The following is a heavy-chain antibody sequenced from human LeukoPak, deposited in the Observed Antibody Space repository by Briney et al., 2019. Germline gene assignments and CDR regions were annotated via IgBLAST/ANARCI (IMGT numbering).Heavy chain of an antibody. J-gene: IGHJ2*01. V-gene: IGHV3-74*01. D-gene: IGHD6-25*01. CDR1: GFTFSNYW. Sequence: GGSLRLSCAASGFTFSNYWMHWVRQAPGKGLVWVSRINSDGINTSYADSVKGRFTISRDNAKNTLNLQMNSLRAEDTAVYYCARGPPWYFDLWGRGTLVTVSS. CDR3: ARGPPWYFDL. CDR2: INSDGINT.